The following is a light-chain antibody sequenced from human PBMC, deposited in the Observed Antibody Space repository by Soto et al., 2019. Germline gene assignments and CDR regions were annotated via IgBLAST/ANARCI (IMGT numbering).Light chain of an antibody. CDR3: QQYNNWHPIT. CDR2: GAS. CDR1: QSVRSN. V-gene: IGKV3-15*01. J-gene: IGKJ5*01. Sequence: EVLIMQSPATLSVSPGERVTLSCRASQSVRSNLAWYQQKPGQSPRLLMYGASTRATGIPARFSGSGSGTEFTLTISSLQSEDFAVYYCQQYNNWHPITFGQGTRLEIK.